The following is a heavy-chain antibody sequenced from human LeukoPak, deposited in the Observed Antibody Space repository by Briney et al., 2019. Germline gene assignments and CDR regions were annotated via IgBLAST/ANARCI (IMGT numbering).Heavy chain of an antibody. CDR3: ARGDVEMATITGYFDH. D-gene: IGHD5-24*01. V-gene: IGHV4-34*01. J-gene: IGHJ4*02. Sequence: SETLSLTCAAYGGSFSGYYWSWIRQPPGKGLEWIGEINHSGSTNYNPSLKSRVTISVDTSKNQFSLKLSSVTAADTAVYYYARGDVEMATITGYFDHWGQGTLVTVSS. CDR2: INHSGST. CDR1: GGSFSGYY.